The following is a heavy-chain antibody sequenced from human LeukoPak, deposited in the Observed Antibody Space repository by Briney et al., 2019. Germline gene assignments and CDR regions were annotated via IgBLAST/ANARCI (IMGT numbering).Heavy chain of an antibody. CDR3: ARRMPIRNFQH. CDR1: GGSFSGYY. CDR2: INHSGST. J-gene: IGHJ1*01. D-gene: IGHD2-2*01. V-gene: IGHV4-34*01. Sequence: PSETLSLTCAVYGGSFSGYYWSWIRQPPGKGLEWIGEINHSGSTNYSPSLKSRVTISVDTSKNQFSLKLSSVTAADTAVYYCARRMPIRNFQHWGQGTLVTVSS.